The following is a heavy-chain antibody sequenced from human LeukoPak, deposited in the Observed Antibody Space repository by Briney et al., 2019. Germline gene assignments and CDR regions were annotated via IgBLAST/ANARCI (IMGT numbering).Heavy chain of an antibody. V-gene: IGHV1-2*02. D-gene: IGHD6-6*01. CDR1: GYTFTGYY. Sequence: ASVYASCEASGYTFTGYYIHCVRQAPGQGLEWMGWINPNSGGTNYAQKFQGRVTMTRDTSISTAYMELSRLRSDDTAVYYCAREYSSSAPKPKVDYSGQGTLVTVSS. CDR3: AREYSSSAPKPKVDY. CDR2: INPNSGGT. J-gene: IGHJ4*02.